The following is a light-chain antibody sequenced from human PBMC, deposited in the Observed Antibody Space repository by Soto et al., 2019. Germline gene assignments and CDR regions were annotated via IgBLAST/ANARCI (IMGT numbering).Light chain of an antibody. CDR3: TSYGSSDTLL. J-gene: IGLJ2*01. CDR2: KVY. CDR1: SSDIGGYNY. Sequence: QSALAQPSSVSGSPGQSITISCTGTSSDIGGYNYVSWYQQHPGKAPKLMIYKVYDRPSGVSNRFSGSKSGNTASLTISGLQAEDEADYYCTSYGSSDTLLFGGGTKVTVL. V-gene: IGLV2-14*01.